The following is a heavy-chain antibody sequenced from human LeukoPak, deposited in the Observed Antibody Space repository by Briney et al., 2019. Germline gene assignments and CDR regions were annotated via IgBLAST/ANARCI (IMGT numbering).Heavy chain of an antibody. V-gene: IGHV3-21*01. Sequence: GGSLRLSCAASRFTFSSYAMSRVRQAPGKGLEWVSSISSSGTYIYYADSVKGRLTVSRDNAKNSLYLQMNSLRAEDTAVYYCAELGITMIGGVWGKGTTVTISS. CDR2: ISSSGTYI. CDR1: RFTFSSYA. CDR3: AELGITMIGGV. D-gene: IGHD3-10*02. J-gene: IGHJ6*04.